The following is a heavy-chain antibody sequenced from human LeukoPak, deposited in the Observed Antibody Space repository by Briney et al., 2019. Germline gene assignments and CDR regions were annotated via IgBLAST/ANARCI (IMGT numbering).Heavy chain of an antibody. D-gene: IGHD2-2*02. CDR3: ARRYCSSTGCYMGYDYYGMDV. CDR2: IWSDGSET. Sequence: PGRSLRLSCAASGFTFSIYGMQWVRQAPGKRLEWVALIWSDGSETYYADSVKGRFTISRDNSKNTLYLQMNGLRAEDTAVYYCARRYCSSTGCYMGYDYYGMDVWGQGTTVTVSS. CDR1: GFTFSIYG. J-gene: IGHJ6*02. V-gene: IGHV3-33*01.